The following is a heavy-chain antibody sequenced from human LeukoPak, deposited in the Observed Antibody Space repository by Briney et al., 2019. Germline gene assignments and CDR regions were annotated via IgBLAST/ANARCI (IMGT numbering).Heavy chain of an antibody. V-gene: IGHV4-4*07. D-gene: IGHD3-22*01. CDR1: GGSISSYY. CDR3: AREYYYDSTISDWFDP. CDR2: IYTSGST. Sequence: SETLSLTCTVSGGSISSYYWSWIRQPAGKGLEWIGRIYTSGSTNYNPSLKSRVTMSVDSSKNQFSLNLTSVTAADTAVYYCAREYYYDSTISDWFDPWGQGTLVTVSS. J-gene: IGHJ5*02.